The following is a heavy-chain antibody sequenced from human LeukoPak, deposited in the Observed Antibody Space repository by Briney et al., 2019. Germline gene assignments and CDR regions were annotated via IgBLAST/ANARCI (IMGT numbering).Heavy chain of an antibody. CDR3: AKGPYGDYAGWYSQH. D-gene: IGHD4-17*01. CDR1: GFTFSSYA. V-gene: IGHV3-23*01. Sequence: GGSLRLSCAASGFTFSSYAMSWVRQAPGKGLEWVSAISGSGGSTYYADSVKGRFTISRDNSKNTLYLQMNSLRAEDTAVYYCAKGPYGDYAGWYSQHWGQGTLVNVSS. J-gene: IGHJ1*01. CDR2: ISGSGGST.